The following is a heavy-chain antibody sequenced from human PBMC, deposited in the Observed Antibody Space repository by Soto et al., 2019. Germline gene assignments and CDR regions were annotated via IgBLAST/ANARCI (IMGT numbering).Heavy chain of an antibody. D-gene: IGHD4-4*01. Sequence: QVQLVQSGAEVKKPGASVKVSCKASGYTFTSYGISWVRQAPGQGLEWMGWISAYNGNTNYAQKLQGRVTMTTDTSTSTSYRELRSLRADDTAVYYCAIGEDPTVTTAGGYWGQGTLVTVAS. CDR1: GYTFTSYG. CDR3: AIGEDPTVTTAGGY. CDR2: ISAYNGNT. J-gene: IGHJ4*02. V-gene: IGHV1-18*04.